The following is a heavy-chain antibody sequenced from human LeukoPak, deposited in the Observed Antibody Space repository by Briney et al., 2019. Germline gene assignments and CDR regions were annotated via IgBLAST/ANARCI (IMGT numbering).Heavy chain of an antibody. J-gene: IGHJ3*02. CDR2: IYYSGST. CDR3: ATQGRAYYDILTGYILDAFDI. Sequence: PSETLSLTCTVSGGSISSSSYYWGWIRQPPGKGLEWIGSIYYSGSTYYNPSLKSRVTISVDTSKNQFSLKLSSVTAADTAAYYCATQGRAYYDILTGYILDAFDIWGQGTMVTVSS. CDR1: GGSISSSSYY. V-gene: IGHV4-39*01. D-gene: IGHD3-9*01.